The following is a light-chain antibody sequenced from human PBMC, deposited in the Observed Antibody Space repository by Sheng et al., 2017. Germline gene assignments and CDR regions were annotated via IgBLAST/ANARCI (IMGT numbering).Light chain of an antibody. CDR2: ATS. V-gene: IGKV1-NL1*01. J-gene: IGKJ3*01. CDR1: QGISNS. Sequence: DIQMTQSPSSLSASVGDRVTITCRASQGISNSLAWYQQQPGKAPKFLLYATSKLETGVPSRFNGSGSGTDYTLTIGSLQPEDFATYYCQQYSGIPTFGPGTKVD. CDR3: QQYSGIPT.